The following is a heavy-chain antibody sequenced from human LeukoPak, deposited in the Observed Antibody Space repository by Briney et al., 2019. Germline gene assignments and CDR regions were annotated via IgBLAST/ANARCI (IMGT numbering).Heavy chain of an antibody. D-gene: IGHD5-18*01. J-gene: IGHJ1*01. CDR2: MSGSGGTT. V-gene: IGHV3-23*01. Sequence: GGSLRLSCAASGFTFNNYAMSWVRQAPGKGLEWVSGMSGSGGTTYYGDSVKGRFTISRDTSKNTLYLQMNSLRAEDTAIYYCATWRQLLLGALLYAEYFQHWGQGTLVTVSS. CDR1: GFTFNNYA. CDR3: ATWRQLLLGALLYAEYFQH.